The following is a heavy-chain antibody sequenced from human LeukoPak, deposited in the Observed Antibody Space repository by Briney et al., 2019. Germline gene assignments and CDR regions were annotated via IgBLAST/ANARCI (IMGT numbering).Heavy chain of an antibody. Sequence: SETLSLTCTVSGGSISSSTYYWGWFRQPPGKGLEWIGSIYYSGSTYYNPSLKSRVTISVDTSKNQFSLKLSSVTAADTAVYYCARLGYQEYYFDYWGQGTLVTVSS. CDR1: GGSISSSTYY. D-gene: IGHD3-16*02. J-gene: IGHJ4*02. CDR3: ARLGYQEYYFDY. V-gene: IGHV4-39*01. CDR2: IYYSGST.